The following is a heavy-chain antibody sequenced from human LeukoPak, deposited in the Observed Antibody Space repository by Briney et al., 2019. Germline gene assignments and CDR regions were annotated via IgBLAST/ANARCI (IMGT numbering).Heavy chain of an antibody. V-gene: IGHV4-34*01. J-gene: IGHJ6*02. CDR3: ARAFTEGLYYYYGMDV. CDR1: GGSFSGYY. Sequence: SETLSLTCAVYGGSFSGYYWSWIRQPPGKGLEWIGEINHSGSTNYNPSLKSRVTISVDTSKNQFSLKLSSVTAADTAVYYCARAFTEGLYYYYGMDVWGQGTTVTVSS. CDR2: INHSGST.